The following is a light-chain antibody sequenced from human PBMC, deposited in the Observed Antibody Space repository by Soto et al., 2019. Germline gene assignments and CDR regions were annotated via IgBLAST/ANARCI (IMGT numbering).Light chain of an antibody. CDR1: QSVSSY. CDR2: DAS. Sequence: EIVLTHSPATLSLSPGERDTLSCRASQSVSSYLAWYQQKPGQAPRLLIYDASNRATGIPARFSGSGSGTDFTLTISSLEPEDFAVYYCQQRSNWLLTFGGGTKVDIK. J-gene: IGKJ4*01. CDR3: QQRSNWLLT. V-gene: IGKV3-11*01.